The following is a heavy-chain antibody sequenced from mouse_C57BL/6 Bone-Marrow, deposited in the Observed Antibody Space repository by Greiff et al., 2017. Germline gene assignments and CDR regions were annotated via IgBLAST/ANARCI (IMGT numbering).Heavy chain of an antibody. D-gene: IGHD1-3*01. CDR1: GFTFSSYA. CDR2: ISDGGSYT. V-gene: IGHV5-4*01. CDR3: ARDSKGSGFGY. J-gene: IGHJ2*01. Sequence: EVQGVESGGGLVKPGGSLKLSCAASGFTFSSYAMSWVRQTPEKRLEWVATISDGGSYTYYPDNVKGRFTISRDNAKNNLYLQMSHLKSEDTAMYYCARDSKGSGFGYWGQGTTLTVSS.